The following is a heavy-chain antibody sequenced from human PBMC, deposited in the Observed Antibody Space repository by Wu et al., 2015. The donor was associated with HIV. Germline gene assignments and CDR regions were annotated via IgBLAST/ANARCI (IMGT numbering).Heavy chain of an antibody. V-gene: IGHV1-2*02. CDR3: AREAVEYSSGFNWFDP. CDR2: INPNSGGT. Sequence: QLVQSGAEVKKPGASVKVSCKASGYTSRLLYQWVRQAPGQGLEWMGWINPNSGGTNYAQKFQGRVTMTRDTSISTAYMELSRLKSDDTAVYYCAREAVEYSSGFNWFDPWGQGTLVTVSS. D-gene: IGHD6-19*01. J-gene: IGHJ5*02. CDR1: GYTSRLL.